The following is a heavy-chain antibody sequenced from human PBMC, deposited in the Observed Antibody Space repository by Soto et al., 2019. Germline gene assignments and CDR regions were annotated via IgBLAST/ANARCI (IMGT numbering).Heavy chain of an antibody. J-gene: IGHJ5*02. CDR2: FDPEDGET. CDR1: GYTLTELS. CDR3: ATDLWSNYWFDP. Sequence: ASVKVSCKVSGYTLTELSMHWVRQAPGKGLEWMGGFDPEDGETIYAQKFQGRVTMTEDTSTDTAYMELSSLRSDDTAVYYCATDLWSNYWFDPWGQGTLVTVSS. V-gene: IGHV1-24*01. D-gene: IGHD4-4*01.